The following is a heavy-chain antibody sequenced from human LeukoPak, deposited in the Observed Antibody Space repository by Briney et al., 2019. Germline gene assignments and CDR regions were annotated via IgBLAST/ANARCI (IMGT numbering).Heavy chain of an antibody. CDR3: ARAGYSYGYYYYGMDV. Sequence: GGSLRLSCAASGFTVSSNYMSWVRQAPGKGLEWVSVIYSGGSTYYADSVKGRFTISRDNSKNTLYLQMNSLRAGDTAVYYCARAGYSYGYYYYGMDVWGQGTTVTVSS. CDR1: GFTVSSNY. J-gene: IGHJ6*02. V-gene: IGHV3-53*01. D-gene: IGHD5-18*01. CDR2: IYSGGST.